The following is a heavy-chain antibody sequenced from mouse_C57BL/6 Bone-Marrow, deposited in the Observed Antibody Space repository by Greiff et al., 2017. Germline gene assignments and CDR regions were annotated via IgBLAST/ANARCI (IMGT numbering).Heavy chain of an antibody. CDR2: IRNKANNYAT. Sequence: EVQVVESGGGLVQPGGSMKLSCAASGFTFSDAWMDWVRQSPEKGLEWVAEIRNKANNYATYYAESVKGRFTISRDDSKSSVYLQMNSLRAEDTGIYYCLYCYGEAYWGRGTLVTVSA. V-gene: IGHV6-6*01. CDR3: LYCYGEAY. CDR1: GFTFSDAW. D-gene: IGHD1-1*01. J-gene: IGHJ3*01.